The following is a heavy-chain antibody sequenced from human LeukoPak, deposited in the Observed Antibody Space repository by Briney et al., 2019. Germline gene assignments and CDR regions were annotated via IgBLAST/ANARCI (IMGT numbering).Heavy chain of an antibody. CDR2: IYWDDDK. CDR3: AHSRGIAAAEWIDY. Sequence: SGPTLVKPTQTLTLTCTFSGFSLSTSGVGVGWIRQPPGKALERLALIYWDDDKRYSPSLKSRLTITKDTSKNQVVLTMTNMDPVDTATYYCAHSRGIAAAEWIDYWGQGTLVTVSS. V-gene: IGHV2-5*02. J-gene: IGHJ4*02. CDR1: GFSLSTSGVG. D-gene: IGHD6-13*01.